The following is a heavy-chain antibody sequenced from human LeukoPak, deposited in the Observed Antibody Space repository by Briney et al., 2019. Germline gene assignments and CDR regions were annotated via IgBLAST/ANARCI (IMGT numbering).Heavy chain of an antibody. D-gene: IGHD3-16*01. CDR1: GFTFSSYG. Sequence: GGSLRLSCAASGFTFSSYGMSWVRQAPGKGLEWVSGISPRGDITYYKDSVRGRFTISRDNFKNTVSLQLNSLRAEDTAMYYCAKDDDWGRFNHWGQGTLVTVSS. CDR3: AKDDDWGRFNH. V-gene: IGHV3-23*01. CDR2: ISPRGDIT. J-gene: IGHJ1*01.